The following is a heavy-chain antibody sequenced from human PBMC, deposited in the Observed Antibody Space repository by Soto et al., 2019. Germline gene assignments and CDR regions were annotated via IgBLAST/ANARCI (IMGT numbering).Heavy chain of an antibody. D-gene: IGHD1-26*01. V-gene: IGHV3-74*01. CDR1: GFSFSRHW. J-gene: IGHJ4*02. CDR2: IDNAAIGT. CDR3: LRVGGFDATHDY. Sequence: EVQLVESGGGSVQPRGSLRLSCVVSGFSFSRHWMHWVRQVPGKGLEWVARIDNAAIGTSYADSVRGRFTISRDNTRSTLSLEMKRLRVTDTGIYFCLRVGGFDATHDYWGQGTLGTVS.